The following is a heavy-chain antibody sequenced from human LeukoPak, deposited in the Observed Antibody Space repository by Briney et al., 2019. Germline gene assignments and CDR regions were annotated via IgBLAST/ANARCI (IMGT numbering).Heavy chain of an antibody. Sequence: SETLSLTCTVSGGSITTTSYYWAWIRQSPGKGLEFIGTIYYSGSTEYNPSLKSRVTISIDTSENRFSMRLTSVTAADTAVYYCVRPILGLWGQGTLVTVSS. CDR1: GGSITTTSYY. J-gene: IGHJ4*02. CDR3: VRPILGL. CDR2: IYYSGST. V-gene: IGHV4-39*07. D-gene: IGHD3-9*01.